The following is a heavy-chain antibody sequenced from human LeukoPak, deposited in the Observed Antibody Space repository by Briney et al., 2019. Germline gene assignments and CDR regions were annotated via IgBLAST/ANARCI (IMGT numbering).Heavy chain of an antibody. CDR2: ISSNGGST. CDR3: ARDFGLTGKVDY. CDR1: GFTFSRYG. Sequence: GGSLRLSCAASGFTFSRYGMHWVRQAPGKGLESVSAISSNGGSTYYANSVKGRFTISRDNSKNTLYLQMGSLRAEDLAVYYCARDFGLTGKVDYWGQGTLVTVSS. D-gene: IGHD1-20*01. J-gene: IGHJ4*02. V-gene: IGHV3-64*01.